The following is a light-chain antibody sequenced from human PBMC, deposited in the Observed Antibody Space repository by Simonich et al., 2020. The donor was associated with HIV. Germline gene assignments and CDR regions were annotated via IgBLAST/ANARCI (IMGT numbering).Light chain of an antibody. CDR3: QQYYTTPPT. CDR2: WAS. CDR1: RNILYSSNNKNY. V-gene: IGKV4-1*01. J-gene: IGKJ1*01. Sequence: DIVMTQSPDSLAVSLGERATINCKSSRNILYSSNNKNYLAWYQQKPGQPPNLLIYWASTRESGFPDRFRASGSGTDFTLTISSLQAEDVAVYYCQQYYTTPPTFGQGTKVEIK.